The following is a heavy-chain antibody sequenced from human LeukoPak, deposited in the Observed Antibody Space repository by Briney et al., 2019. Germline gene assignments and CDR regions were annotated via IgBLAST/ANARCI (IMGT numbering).Heavy chain of an antibody. CDR2: IYPGDSDT. Sequence: LGESLKIFCKGSGYSFTSYWIGWVRQMPGKGLEWMGIIYPGDSDTRYSPSFQGQVTISADKSISTAYLQWSSLKASDTAMYYCARQGSGYSPTYYYYMDVWGKGTTVTISS. V-gene: IGHV5-51*01. D-gene: IGHD5-18*01. CDR1: GYSFTSYW. J-gene: IGHJ6*03. CDR3: ARQGSGYSPTYYYYMDV.